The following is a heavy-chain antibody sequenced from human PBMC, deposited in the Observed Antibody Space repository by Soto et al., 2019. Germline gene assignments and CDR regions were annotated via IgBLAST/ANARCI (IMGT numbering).Heavy chain of an antibody. D-gene: IGHD2-2*01. CDR1: GFTFSSYA. Sequence: LRLSCAASGFTFSSYAMHWVRQAPGKGLEWVAVISYDGSNKYYADSVKGRFTISRDNSKNTLYLQMNSLRAEDTAVYYCARSTSVPAALYYFDYWGQGTLVTVSS. V-gene: IGHV3-30-3*01. J-gene: IGHJ4*02. CDR2: ISYDGSNK. CDR3: ARSTSVPAALYYFDY.